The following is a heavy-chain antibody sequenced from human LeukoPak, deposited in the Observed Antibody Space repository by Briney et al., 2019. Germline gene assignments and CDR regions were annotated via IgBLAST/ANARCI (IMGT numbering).Heavy chain of an antibody. J-gene: IGHJ4*02. CDR3: ARGGGYRLDY. D-gene: IGHD6-25*01. V-gene: IGHV3-74*01. CDR1: GFTFRGYG. Sequence: GGSLRFSCEAPGFTFRGYGMNWVRQTPGKGRKWVSANETDGSATTYADSVEGRFSISRDNAKNILYLQMNSLRVEDTAVYYCARGGGYRLDYWGQGTLVTVSS. CDR2: NETDGSAT.